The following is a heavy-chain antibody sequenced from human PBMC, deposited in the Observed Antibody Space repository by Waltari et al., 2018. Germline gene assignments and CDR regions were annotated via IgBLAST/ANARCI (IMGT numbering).Heavy chain of an antibody. J-gene: IGHJ3*02. CDR1: GFTFDDYA. CDR2: ISWNSGSI. V-gene: IGHV3-9*03. CDR3: AKGKGDCGGDCWTDAFDI. Sequence: EVQLVESGGGMVQPGRSLRLSCAASGFTFDDYAMHWVRQAPGKGLEWVSGISWNSGSIGYADSVKGRFTISRDNAKNSLYLQMNSLRAEDMALYYCAKGKGDCGGDCWTDAFDIWGQGTMVTVSS. D-gene: IGHD2-21*01.